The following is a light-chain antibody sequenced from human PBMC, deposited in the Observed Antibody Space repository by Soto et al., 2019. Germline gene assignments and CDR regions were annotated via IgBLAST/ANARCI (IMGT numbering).Light chain of an antibody. CDR2: AAS. CDR1: QSITSY. V-gene: IGKV1-39*01. J-gene: IGKJ3*01. CDR3: QQIYSTLS. Sequence: DIQMTQSPSSLSASVGDRVTITCRASQSITSYLNWYQQKPGQAPKLLIYAASSLQSGVPSRFSASCSGTDFALTICSRQPEDFATYYCQQIYSTLSFGPGTKVY.